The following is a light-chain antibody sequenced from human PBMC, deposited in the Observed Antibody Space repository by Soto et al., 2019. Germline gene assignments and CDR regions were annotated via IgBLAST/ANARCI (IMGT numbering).Light chain of an antibody. CDR3: SSCGDNNIYV. CDR2: EVN. Sequence: QSALTQPPSASGSPGQSVTISCTGTSSDVGGYNCVSWYQQHPGKVPKLMISEVNKRPSGVPDRFSGSKSGNTASLTVSGLRAEDEADYYCSSCGDNNIYVFGTGTKVTVL. J-gene: IGLJ1*01. V-gene: IGLV2-8*01. CDR1: SSDVGGYNC.